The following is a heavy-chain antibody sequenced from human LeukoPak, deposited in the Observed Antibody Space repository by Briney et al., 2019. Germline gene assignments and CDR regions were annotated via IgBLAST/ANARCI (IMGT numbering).Heavy chain of an antibody. D-gene: IGHD1-26*01. Sequence: GGSLRLSCAVSGFTLSNYCMHWVRQAPGKGLVWVSRINTDGRDISYADSVKGRFTISRDNAKDTLYLQMNSLRAEDTAVYYCARDVQWELNYWGQGALVTVSS. CDR1: GFTLSNYC. CDR2: INTDGRDI. J-gene: IGHJ4*02. CDR3: ARDVQWELNY. V-gene: IGHV3-74*01.